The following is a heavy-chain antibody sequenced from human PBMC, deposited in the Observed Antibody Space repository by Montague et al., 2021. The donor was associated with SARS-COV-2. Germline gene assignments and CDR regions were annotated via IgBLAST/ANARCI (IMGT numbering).Heavy chain of an antibody. Sequence: SETLSLTCTVSGGSISGSNYYWSWIRRPPGKGLEWLGSIVYSGNTFSNPSLESRLSIFVHTSKNEFSLRLTSVTAADTAVFYCAREDVGGGYFDLWGRGALVTVSS. V-gene: IGHV4-39*02. D-gene: IGHD1-26*01. J-gene: IGHJ2*01. CDR2: IVYSGNT. CDR1: GGSISGSNYY. CDR3: AREDVGGGYFDL.